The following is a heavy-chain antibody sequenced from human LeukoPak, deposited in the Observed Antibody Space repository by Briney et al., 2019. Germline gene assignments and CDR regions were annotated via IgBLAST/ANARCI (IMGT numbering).Heavy chain of an antibody. Sequence: PGGSLRLSCAASGFTFSSYAMSWVRQAPGKGLEWVSGINWNGGSTGYADSVKGRFTISRDNAKNSLYLQMNSLRAEDTALYYCARVLPANYYGSGLDAFDIWGQGTMVTVSS. D-gene: IGHD3-10*01. CDR2: INWNGGST. J-gene: IGHJ3*02. CDR1: GFTFSSYA. V-gene: IGHV3-20*04. CDR3: ARVLPANYYGSGLDAFDI.